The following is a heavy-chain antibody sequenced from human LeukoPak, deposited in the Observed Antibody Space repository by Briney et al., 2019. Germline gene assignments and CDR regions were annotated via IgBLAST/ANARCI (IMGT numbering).Heavy chain of an antibody. CDR2: IHNTVRI. CDR1: GLTVNNNY. V-gene: IGHV3-53*01. D-gene: IGHD4-23*01. Sequence: HPGGPLRLSCAVSGLTVNNNYVNWVRQAPGKGLEWVSVIHNTVRIHYADSVNGRFTISSDTSKNTVYLQMDGLRAEDTAVYYCILTTVATSIEYWGPGTLVTVSP. J-gene: IGHJ4*02. CDR3: ILTTVATSIEY.